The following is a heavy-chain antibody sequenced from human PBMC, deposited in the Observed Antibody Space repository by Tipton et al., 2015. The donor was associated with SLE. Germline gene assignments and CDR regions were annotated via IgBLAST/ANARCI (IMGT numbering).Heavy chain of an antibody. CDR2: VYFDGST. D-gene: IGHD1-26*01. V-gene: IGHV4-59*01. CDR1: ADSFTHYH. Sequence: TLSLTCTVAADSFTHYHWSWIRQPPGKGLEWIGYVYFDGSTNYNPSLKSRVTMSLDTSKNQFSLKLNSVTAADTAVYYCARDHGAQGYFDLWGHGTLVTVSS. CDR3: ARDHGAQGYFDL. J-gene: IGHJ2*01.